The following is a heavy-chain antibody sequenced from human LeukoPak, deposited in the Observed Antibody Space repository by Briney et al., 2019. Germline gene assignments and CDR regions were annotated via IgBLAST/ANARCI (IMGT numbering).Heavy chain of an antibody. CDR3: ARGTANYDFWSGYSGEDY. CDR2: IPYGDNYK. D-gene: IGHD3-3*01. Sequence: GGSLRLSCAASGFTFSSYDMNWVRQAPGKGLEWVAFIPYGDNYKYYADSVKGRFTISRDNSKNTLYLQMNSLRAEDTAVYYCARGTANYDFWSGYSGEDYWGQGTLVTVSS. J-gene: IGHJ4*02. V-gene: IGHV3-30*02. CDR1: GFTFSSYD.